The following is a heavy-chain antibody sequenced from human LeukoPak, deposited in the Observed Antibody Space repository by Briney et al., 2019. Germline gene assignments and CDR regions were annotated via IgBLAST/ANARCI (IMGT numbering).Heavy chain of an antibody. V-gene: IGHV4-4*07. CDR2: IYTSGST. J-gene: IGHJ5*02. Sequence: PSETLSLTCTVSGGSISPYYWSWIRQPAGKGLEWIGRIYTSGSTTYNPSLKSRVTMSVDTSRNQFSLKLSSVTAADTAVYYCARGDGSGSYWFDPWGQGTLVTVSS. CDR3: ARGDGSGSYWFDP. D-gene: IGHD3-10*01. CDR1: GGSISPYY.